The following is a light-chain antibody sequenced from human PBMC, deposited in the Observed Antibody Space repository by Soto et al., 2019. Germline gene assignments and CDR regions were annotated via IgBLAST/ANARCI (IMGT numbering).Light chain of an antibody. CDR1: QSVSSN. Sequence: EIVMKQSPATLSVSPGERATLSCRASQSVSSNLAWHQQKPGQAPRILMYDASTRATGIPARFSGSGSGTDFTLTISSLQPEDFATYYCQQSHSTPITFGQGTRLEIK. CDR2: DAS. J-gene: IGKJ5*01. CDR3: QQSHSTPIT. V-gene: IGKV3-15*01.